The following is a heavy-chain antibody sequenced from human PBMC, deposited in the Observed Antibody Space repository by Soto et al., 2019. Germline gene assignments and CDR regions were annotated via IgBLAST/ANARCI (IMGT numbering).Heavy chain of an antibody. D-gene: IGHD4-17*01. CDR3: ARDHKTTVTGYYGMDV. CDR1: GFTLSMYS. J-gene: IGHJ6*02. Sequence: GGSLRLSCEVSGFTLSMYSMTWVRQAPGKGLEWVSSISSSSSYIYYADSVKGRFTISRDNAKNSLYLQMNSLRAEDTAVYYCARDHKTTVTGYYGMDVWGQGTTVTVSS. V-gene: IGHV3-21*01. CDR2: ISSSSSYI.